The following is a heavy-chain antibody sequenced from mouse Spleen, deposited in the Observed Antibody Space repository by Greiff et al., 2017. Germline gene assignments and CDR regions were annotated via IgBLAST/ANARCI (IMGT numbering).Heavy chain of an antibody. V-gene: IGHV2-6-2*01. J-gene: IGHJ3*01. D-gene: IGHD4-1*01. CDR3: ARHGLGGFAY. CDR1: GFSLATYG. CDR2: IWSDGST. Sequence: QVQLKETGPVLVAPSQSLSITCTVSGFSLATYGVHWIRQPPGKGLEWLVVIWSDGSTNYNSALKSRLSISKDNSKSQVFLKMNSLQTDDTAMYYCARHGLGGFAYWGQGTLVTVSA.